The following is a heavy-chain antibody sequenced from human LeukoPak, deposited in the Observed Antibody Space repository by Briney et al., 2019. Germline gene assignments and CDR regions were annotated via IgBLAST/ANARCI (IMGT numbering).Heavy chain of an antibody. Sequence: GASVKVSCKVSGYTLTELSMHWVRRAPGKGLEWMGGFDPEDGETIYAQKFQGRVTMTEDTSTDTAYMELSSLRSEDTAVYYCATLGASRPYYGMDVWGQGTTVTVSS. V-gene: IGHV1-24*01. CDR2: FDPEDGET. D-gene: IGHD4/OR15-4a*01. J-gene: IGHJ6*02. CDR3: ATLGASRPYYGMDV. CDR1: GYTLTELS.